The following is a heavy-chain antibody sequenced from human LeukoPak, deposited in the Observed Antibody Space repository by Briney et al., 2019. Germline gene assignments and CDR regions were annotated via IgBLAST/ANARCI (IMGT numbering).Heavy chain of an antibody. V-gene: IGHV3-30-3*02. CDR1: GFTFSSYA. D-gene: IGHD1-26*01. J-gene: IGHJ4*02. CDR3: AKYGPQDSGSSHFDY. Sequence: GGSLRLSCAASGFTFSSYAMHWVRQAPGKGLEWVAGIAYDGSDKVYTDSVKGRFTISRDNTKNTLFLQMNSLRAEDTAIYYCAKYGPQDSGSSHFDYWGQGALVTVSS. CDR2: IAYDGSDK.